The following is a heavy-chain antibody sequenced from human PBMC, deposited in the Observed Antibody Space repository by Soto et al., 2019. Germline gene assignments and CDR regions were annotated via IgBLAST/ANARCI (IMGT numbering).Heavy chain of an antibody. CDR2: ISYDGSNK. V-gene: IGHV3-30*18. J-gene: IGHJ6*02. D-gene: IGHD2-2*02. CDR3: AKEHXPAAIHMIYYYYYGMDV. CDR1: GFTFSSYG. Sequence: GGSLRLSCTASGFTFSSYGMHWVRQAPGKGLEWVAVISYDGSNKYYADSVKGRFTISRDNSKNTLYLQMNSLRAEDTAVYYCAKEHXPAAIHMIYYYYYGMDVWGQGTTVTVSS.